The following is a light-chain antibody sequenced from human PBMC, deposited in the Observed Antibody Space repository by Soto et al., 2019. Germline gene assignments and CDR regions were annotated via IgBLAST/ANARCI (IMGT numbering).Light chain of an antibody. J-gene: IGKJ5*01. CDR3: QQYYSYPPIT. V-gene: IGKV1-8*01. CDR2: AAS. Sequence: AIRMTQSPSSFSASTGDRVTITCRASQGISSYLAGYQQKPGKAPKLLIYAASTLQSGVPSRFSGSGSGTDFTLTISGLQSEDFATYYYQQYYSYPPITFGQGTRLEIK. CDR1: QGISSY.